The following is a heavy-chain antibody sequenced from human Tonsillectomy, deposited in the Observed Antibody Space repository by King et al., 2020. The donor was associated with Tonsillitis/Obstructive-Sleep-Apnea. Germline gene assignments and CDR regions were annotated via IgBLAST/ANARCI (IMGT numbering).Heavy chain of an antibody. CDR1: GFSFSSNG. CDR3: AKDRSSGWALDY. D-gene: IGHD6-19*01. V-gene: IGHV3-30*18. J-gene: IGHJ4*02. Sequence: VQLVESGGGVVQPGRSLRLSCAASGFSFSSNGMHWVRQAPGKGLEWVAVISYDGSNKYYADSVKGRFTISRDNYKNTLYLQMNSLRADDTTVYYCAKDRSSGWALDYWGQGTLVTVSS. CDR2: ISYDGSNK.